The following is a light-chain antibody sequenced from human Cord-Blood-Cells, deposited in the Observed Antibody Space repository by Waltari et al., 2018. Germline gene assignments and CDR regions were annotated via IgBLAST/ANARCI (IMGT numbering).Light chain of an antibody. CDR3: QQSYSTPPIT. CDR1: QSISSY. V-gene: IGKV1-39*01. CDR2: AAS. Sequence: DIQMTQSRSSLSASVGDRVTITCRASQSISSYLNWYQQKPGKAPKLLIYAASSLQSGVPSRFSGSGSGTDFTLTISSLQPEDFATYYCQQSYSTPPITFGGGTKVEIK. J-gene: IGKJ4*01.